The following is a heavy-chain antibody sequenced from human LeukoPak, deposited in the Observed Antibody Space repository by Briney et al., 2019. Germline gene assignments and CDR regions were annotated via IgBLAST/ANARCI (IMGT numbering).Heavy chain of an antibody. V-gene: IGHV4-59*01. CDR2: IYYSGST. CDR1: GGSMSSYY. D-gene: IGHD6-13*01. J-gene: IGHJ4*02. Sequence: SETLSLTCTVSGGSMSSYYWSWIRQPPGKGLEWIGYIYYSGSTNYNPSLKSRVTISVDTSKNQFSLKLSSVTAADTAMYYCARHSNRYSSIHWGQGTLVTVSS. CDR3: ARHSNRYSSIH.